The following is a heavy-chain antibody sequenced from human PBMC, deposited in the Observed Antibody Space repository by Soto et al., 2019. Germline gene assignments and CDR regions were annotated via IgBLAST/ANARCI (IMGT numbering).Heavy chain of an antibody. CDR3: ARGITMVRGVIISSYYYGMDV. Sequence: SETLSLTCTVSGGSISSSSYYWGWIRQPPGKGLEWIGSIYYSGSTYYNPSLKSRVTISVDTSKNQFSLKLSSVTAADTAVYYCARGITMVRGVIISSYYYGMDVWGQGTTVTVSS. D-gene: IGHD3-10*01. CDR2: IYYSGST. V-gene: IGHV4-39*01. J-gene: IGHJ6*02. CDR1: GGSISSSSYY.